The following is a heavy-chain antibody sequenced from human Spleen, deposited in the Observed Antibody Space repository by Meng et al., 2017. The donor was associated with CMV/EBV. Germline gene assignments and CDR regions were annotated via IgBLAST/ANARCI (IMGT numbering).Heavy chain of an antibody. CDR2: ISASGRST. CDR1: GFTFSTYA. V-gene: IGHV3-23*01. CDR3: ARDKAPQLVSRQYYHYGLDV. Sequence: GESLKISCAASGFTFSTYAMTWVRQAPGKGLEWVSAISASGRSTSYADSVKGRFTISRGQSNNTLYLQMNSLRVEDTAVYYCARDKAPQLVSRQYYHYGLDVWGQGTTVTVSS. D-gene: IGHD3-10*01. J-gene: IGHJ6*02.